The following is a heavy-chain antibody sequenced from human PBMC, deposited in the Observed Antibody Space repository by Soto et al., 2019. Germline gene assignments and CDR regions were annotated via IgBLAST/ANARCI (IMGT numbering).Heavy chain of an antibody. CDR3: ASTRMIVALFDY. CDR1: GGSISSYY. Sequence: QVQLQESGPGLVKPLETLSLTCTVSGGSISSYYWSWIRQPPGKGLEWIGYIYYSGSTNYNPSLKSRVTISVDTSKNQFSLKLSSVTAADTAVYYCASTRMIVALFDYWGQGTLVTVSS. J-gene: IGHJ4*02. CDR2: IYYSGST. V-gene: IGHV4-59*08. D-gene: IGHD3-22*01.